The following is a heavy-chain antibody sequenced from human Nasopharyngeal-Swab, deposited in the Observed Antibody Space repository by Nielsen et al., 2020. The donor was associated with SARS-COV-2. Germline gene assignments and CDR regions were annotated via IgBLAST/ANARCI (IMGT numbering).Heavy chain of an antibody. V-gene: IGHV3-23*01. CDR2: ISGSGGST. Sequence: WIRQPPGKGLEWVSAISGSGGSTYYADSVKGRFTISRDNSKNTLYLQMSSLRAEGTAVYYCANSVDAAMADYWGQGTLVTVSS. D-gene: IGHD5-18*01. J-gene: IGHJ4*02. CDR3: ANSVDAAMADY.